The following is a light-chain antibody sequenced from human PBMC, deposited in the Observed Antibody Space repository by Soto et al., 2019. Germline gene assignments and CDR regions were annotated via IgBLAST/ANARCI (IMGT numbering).Light chain of an antibody. J-gene: IGKJ1*01. V-gene: IGKV3-20*01. CDR3: QQYGSSGT. CDR1: QSVSYY. Sequence: EVVVTQSPATLSMSPGERATLSCRASQSVSYYLAWYQQKPGQAPRLLIYGASNRATGIPDRFSGSGSGTDFTLTISRLEPEDFAVYYCQQYGSSGTFGQGTKVDIK. CDR2: GAS.